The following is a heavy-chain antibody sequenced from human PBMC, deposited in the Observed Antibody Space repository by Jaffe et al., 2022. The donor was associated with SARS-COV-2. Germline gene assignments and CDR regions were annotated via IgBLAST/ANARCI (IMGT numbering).Heavy chain of an antibody. Sequence: QVQLVESGGGVVQPGRSLRLSCAASGFTFSSYGMHWVRQAPGKGLEWVAVISYDGTNKYYADSVKGRFTISRDNSKNTLYLQMNSLRAEDTAVYYCAKVRAADVLGYGGNLWGSLEYWGQGTLVTVSS. CDR1: GFTFSSYG. J-gene: IGHJ4*02. V-gene: IGHV3-30*18. CDR3: AKVRAADVLGYGGNLWGSLEY. D-gene: IGHD3-16*01. CDR2: ISYDGTNK.